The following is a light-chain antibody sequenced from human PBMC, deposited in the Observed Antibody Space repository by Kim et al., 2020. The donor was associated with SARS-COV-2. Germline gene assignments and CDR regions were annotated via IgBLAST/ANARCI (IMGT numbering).Light chain of an antibody. V-gene: IGKV3-15*01. J-gene: IGKJ1*01. CDR2: GAS. CDR3: QHYNNWPRT. Sequence: EIVMTQSPATLSVSPGERATLSCRASQSISRNIAWYQQKPGQAPRLLIYGASTRAPGIPARFSGGGSGTEFTLTISSLQSEDFAVYHCQHYNNWPRTFGQGTKVDI. CDR1: QSISRN.